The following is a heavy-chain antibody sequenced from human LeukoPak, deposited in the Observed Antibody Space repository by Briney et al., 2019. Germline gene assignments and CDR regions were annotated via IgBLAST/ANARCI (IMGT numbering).Heavy chain of an antibody. CDR3: ARIGSSYSSSWYNWFDP. CDR1: GYSFTSYW. J-gene: IGHJ5*02. V-gene: IGHV5-51*01. Sequence: GESLKISCKGSGYSFTSYWIGWVRQMPGKGREWMGIIYPGDSDTRYSPSFQGQVTISADKSISTAYLQWSSLKASDTAMYYCARIGSSYSSSWYNWFDPWGQGTLVTVSS. D-gene: IGHD6-13*01. CDR2: IYPGDSDT.